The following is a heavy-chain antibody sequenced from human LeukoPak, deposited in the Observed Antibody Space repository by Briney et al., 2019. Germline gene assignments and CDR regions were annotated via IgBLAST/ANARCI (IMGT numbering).Heavy chain of an antibody. V-gene: IGHV3-23*01. CDR3: ARHLLWFGELSGGFDY. J-gene: IGHJ4*02. CDR1: GFTLSSYA. CDR2: ISGSGSA. Sequence: PGGSLRLSCAASGFTLSSYAMNWVRQAPGKGLEWVSGISGSGSAYYADSVKGRFTISRDNSRNTLYLQMNSLRAEDTAVYYCARHLLWFGELSGGFDYWGQGTLVTVSS. D-gene: IGHD3-10*01.